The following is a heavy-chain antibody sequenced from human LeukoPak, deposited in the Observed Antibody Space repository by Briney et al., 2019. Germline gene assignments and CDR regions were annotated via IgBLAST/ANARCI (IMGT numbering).Heavy chain of an antibody. CDR3: ARDSFSGSPEDYYYYMDV. V-gene: IGHV1-3*01. CDR1: GYTFTSYA. J-gene: IGHJ6*03. D-gene: IGHD3-22*01. CDR2: INAGNGNT. Sequence: GASVKVSCKASGYTFTSYAMHWVRQAPGQRLEWMGWINAGNGNTKYSQKFQGRVTITRDTSASTAYMELSSLRSEDTAVYYCARDSFSGSPEDYYYYMDVWGKGTTVTVSS.